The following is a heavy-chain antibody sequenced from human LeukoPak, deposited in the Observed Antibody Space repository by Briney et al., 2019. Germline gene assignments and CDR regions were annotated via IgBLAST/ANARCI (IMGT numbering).Heavy chain of an antibody. J-gene: IGHJ4*02. V-gene: IGHV3-30*04. CDR1: GFTFSSYA. D-gene: IGHD2-15*01. Sequence: GGSLRLSCAASGFTFSSYAMHWVRQAPGKGLEWVAVISYDGSNKYYADSVKGRFIISRDNSKNALFLQMNSLRAEDTAVYYCAKTSQPAAATRTKYYFDFWGQGTLVTVSS. CDR3: AKTSQPAAATRTKYYFDF. CDR2: ISYDGSNK.